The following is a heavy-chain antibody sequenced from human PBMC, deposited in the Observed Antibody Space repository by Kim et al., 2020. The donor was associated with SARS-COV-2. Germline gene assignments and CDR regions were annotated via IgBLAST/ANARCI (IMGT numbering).Heavy chain of an antibody. Sequence: GGSLRLSCAASGFTFSSYAMSWVRQAPGKGLEWVSVIYSGGSSTYYADSVKGRFTISRDNSKNTLYLQMNSLRAEDTAVYYCAKTSGWSFGADAFDIWGQGTMVTVSS. V-gene: IGHV3-23*03. J-gene: IGHJ3*02. CDR2: IYSGGSST. CDR1: GFTFSSYA. D-gene: IGHD3-10*01. CDR3: AKTSGWSFGADAFDI.